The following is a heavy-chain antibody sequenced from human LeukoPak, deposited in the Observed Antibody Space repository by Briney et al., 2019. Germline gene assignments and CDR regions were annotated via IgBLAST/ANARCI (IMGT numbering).Heavy chain of an antibody. D-gene: IGHD3-3*01. CDR2: IYYSGST. CDR1: GGSISSNAYY. Sequence: PSETLSLTCTVSGGSISSNAYYWAWIRQHPGKGLEWIGYIYYSGSTYYNPSLKSRVTISVDTSKNQFSLKLSSVTAADTAVYYCARAGDYDFWSGYYYYYYGMDVWGQGTTVTVSS. V-gene: IGHV4-31*03. CDR3: ARAGDYDFWSGYYYYYYGMDV. J-gene: IGHJ6*02.